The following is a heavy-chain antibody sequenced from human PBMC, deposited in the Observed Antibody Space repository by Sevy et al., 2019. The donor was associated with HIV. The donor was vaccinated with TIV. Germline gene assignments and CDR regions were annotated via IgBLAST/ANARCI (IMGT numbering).Heavy chain of an antibody. Sequence: GGSLRLSCAASGFTFSSYAMSWVRQAPGKGLEWVSAISGSGGSTYYTDSVKGRFTISRDNSKNTLYLQMNSLRAEDTAVYYCAKGVSVRGVIIIQDYYYIDVWGKGTTVTVSS. CDR2: ISGSGGST. CDR1: GFTFSSYA. CDR3: AKGVSVRGVIIIQDYYYIDV. V-gene: IGHV3-23*01. D-gene: IGHD3-10*01. J-gene: IGHJ6*03.